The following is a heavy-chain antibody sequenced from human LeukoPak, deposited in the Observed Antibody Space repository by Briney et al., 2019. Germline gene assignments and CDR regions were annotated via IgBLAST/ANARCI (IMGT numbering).Heavy chain of an antibody. Sequence: GGSLRLSCAASGFTFSSYWMSWVRQAPGKGLEWVANIKQDGSEKYYVDSVKGRFTISRDNAKNSLYPQMNSLRAEDTAVYYCARPYSGSARGAFDIWGQGTMATVSS. D-gene: IGHD1-26*01. CDR2: IKQDGSEK. J-gene: IGHJ3*02. CDR3: ARPYSGSARGAFDI. V-gene: IGHV3-7*01. CDR1: GFTFSSYW.